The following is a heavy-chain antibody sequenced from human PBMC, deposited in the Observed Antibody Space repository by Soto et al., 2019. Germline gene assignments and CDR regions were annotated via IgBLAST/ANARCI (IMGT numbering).Heavy chain of an antibody. J-gene: IGHJ3*02. CDR3: ARDPSFGAFDI. V-gene: IGHV3-7*01. D-gene: IGHD3-10*01. CDR1: GFTFTSYT. CDR2: IKEDGIQK. Sequence: EVQLVESGVGLVQPGGSLRLSCEASGFTFTSYTMIWVRESPGEGLEWLANIKEDGIQKNYVDSVKGRFTISRDNAKKSLYLQMNSLRAEDTALYYCARDPSFGAFDIWGQGTMVTVSA.